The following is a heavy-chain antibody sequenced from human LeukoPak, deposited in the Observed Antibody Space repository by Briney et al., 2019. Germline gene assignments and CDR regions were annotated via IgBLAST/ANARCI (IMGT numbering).Heavy chain of an antibody. CDR2: FRYSGST. J-gene: IGHJ4*02. V-gene: IGHV4-59*08. Sequence: PSETLSLTCTVSGGSISSYYWSRIRQPPGKGLEWIGYFRYSGSTNYNPSLKSRATISGGTSMNQLSLKLSSLTAADTAVYYCARGYSSSWYWDQYYFDYWGQGTLVTVSS. CDR1: GGSISSYY. D-gene: IGHD6-13*01. CDR3: ARGYSSSWYWDQYYFDY.